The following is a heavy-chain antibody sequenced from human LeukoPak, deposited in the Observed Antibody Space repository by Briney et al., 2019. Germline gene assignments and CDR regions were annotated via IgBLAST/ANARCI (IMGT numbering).Heavy chain of an antibody. D-gene: IGHD2-15*01. CDR3: ARFVGACSGGSCYSDY. CDR2: IYPGDSDT. CDR1: GYIFTSYW. J-gene: IGHJ4*02. V-gene: IGHV5-51*01. Sequence: GASLKISCKAFGYIFTSYWIGWVRQMPGKGLEWMGIIYPGDSDTRYSPSFQGQVTISADKSINTAYLQWNSLKASDTAMYYCARFVGACSGGSCYSDYWGQGTLVTVSS.